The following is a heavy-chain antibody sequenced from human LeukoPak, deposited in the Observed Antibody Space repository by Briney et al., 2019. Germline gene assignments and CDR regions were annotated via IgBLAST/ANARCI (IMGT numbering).Heavy chain of an antibody. J-gene: IGHJ4*02. CDR2: ISSGSSTM. D-gene: IGHD5-24*01. CDR1: GFMYSGFD. Sequence: GGSLRLSCAASGFMYSGFDMSWVRQAPGKGLEWVSYISSGSSTMYYAESVKGRFTISRDNAKTSLFLQMNGLRDEDTAVYFCARDGSAYNFDYWGQGVLVTVSS. CDR3: ARDGSAYNFDY. V-gene: IGHV3-48*02.